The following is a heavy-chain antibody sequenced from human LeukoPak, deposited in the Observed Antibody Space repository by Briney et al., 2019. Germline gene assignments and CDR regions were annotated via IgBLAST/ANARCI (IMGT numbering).Heavy chain of an antibody. D-gene: IGHD2-2*01. Sequence: SETLSLTCTVSGGSISSYYWSWIRQPAGKGLEWIGRIYTSGSTNYNPSLKSQVTMSVDTSKNQFSLKLSSVTAADTAVYYCARCRSYCSSTSCHYNWFDPWGQGTLVTVSS. CDR2: IYTSGST. V-gene: IGHV4-4*07. J-gene: IGHJ5*02. CDR3: ARCRSYCSSTSCHYNWFDP. CDR1: GGSISSYY.